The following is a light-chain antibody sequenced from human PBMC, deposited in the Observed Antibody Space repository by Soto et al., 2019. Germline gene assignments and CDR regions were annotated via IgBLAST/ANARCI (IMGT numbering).Light chain of an antibody. V-gene: IGKV3-20*01. Sequence: ETVLTQSPGTVSLSPGERATLSCRTSQSVKSNYLAWYQQKPGQPPRLLSYGVFNRATGLPDRFSGSGSGTDFTLTISGLEPEDSAVYYCQHYDSSPRTFGQGTKVEIK. CDR3: QHYDSSPRT. CDR2: GVF. J-gene: IGKJ2*01. CDR1: QSVKSNY.